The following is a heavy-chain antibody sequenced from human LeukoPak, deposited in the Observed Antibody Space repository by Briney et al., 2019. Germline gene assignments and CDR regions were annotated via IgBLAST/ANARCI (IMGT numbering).Heavy chain of an antibody. V-gene: IGHV3-30*18. CDR3: AKEKRVVGLAEHDAFDI. CDR1: GFTFTFYA. CDR2: IAYDGSNK. Sequence: GGSLRLSCAASGFTFTFYAMHWVRQAPGTGLEWVAVIAYDGSNKYYADSVKGRFTISRDNSNNTLYLQMNSLRAEDTAVYYCAKEKRVVGLAEHDAFDIWGQGTMVTVSS. J-gene: IGHJ3*02.